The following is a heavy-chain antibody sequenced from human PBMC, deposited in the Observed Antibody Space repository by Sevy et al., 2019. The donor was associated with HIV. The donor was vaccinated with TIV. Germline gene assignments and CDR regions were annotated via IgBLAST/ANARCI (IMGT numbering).Heavy chain of an antibody. CDR2: IYIRGTT. CDR1: GGSIRSGRYY. Sequence: SETLSLTCNVSGGSIRSGRYYWSWIRQPAGKGLEWIGRIYIRGTTNYNPSLKSRITMSVDTSKNQFALNVGSVTATDTAVYYCARELSDYGMDVWGQGTTVTVSS. CDR3: ARELSDYGMDV. J-gene: IGHJ6*02. V-gene: IGHV4-61*02.